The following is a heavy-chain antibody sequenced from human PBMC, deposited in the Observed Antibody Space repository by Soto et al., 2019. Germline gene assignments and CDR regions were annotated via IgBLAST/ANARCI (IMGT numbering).Heavy chain of an antibody. V-gene: IGHV4-30-4*01. CDR2: IYHSGRT. CDR1: GASISSGDYY. Sequence: SETLSLTCTVSGASISSGDYYWSWIRQPPGKGLEWIGYIYHSGRTYYNPSLKSRVTISVDTSRNQFSLTLSSVAAADTAVYYCARVPVTANSAYSPNWFDPLGQGTLVTAPQ. D-gene: IGHD3-22*01. J-gene: IGHJ5*02. CDR3: ARVPVTANSAYSPNWFDP.